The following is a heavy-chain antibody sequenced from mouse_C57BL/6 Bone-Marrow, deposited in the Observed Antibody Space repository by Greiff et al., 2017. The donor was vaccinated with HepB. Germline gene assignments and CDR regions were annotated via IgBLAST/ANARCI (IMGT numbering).Heavy chain of an antibody. J-gene: IGHJ1*03. V-gene: IGHV1-74*01. Sequence: VQLQQPGAELVKPGASVKVSCKASGYTFTSYWMHWVKQRPGQGLEWIGRIHPSDSDTNYNQKFKGKATLTVDKSSSTAYMQLSSLTSEDSAVYYCASNYYGSSSSYWYFDVWGTGTTVTVSS. CDR1: GYTFTSYW. CDR2: IHPSDSDT. CDR3: ASNYYGSSSSYWYFDV. D-gene: IGHD1-1*01.